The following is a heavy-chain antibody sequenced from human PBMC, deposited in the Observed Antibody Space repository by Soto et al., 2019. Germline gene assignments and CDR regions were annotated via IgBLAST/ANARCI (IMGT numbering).Heavy chain of an antibody. J-gene: IGHJ6*02. D-gene: IGHD2-21*01. Sequence: PGGSLRLSCAASGFTFTSHAMSWVRQAPGKGLEWVSGIRSSGSSTDYADSVKGRFTISRDNSKNTLFLQMNSLRAEDTAVYYCAKAPLRLGFSYYYYGMDVWGQGTTVTVSS. CDR3: AKAPLRLGFSYYYYGMDV. V-gene: IGHV3-23*01. CDR2: IRSSGSST. CDR1: GFTFTSHA.